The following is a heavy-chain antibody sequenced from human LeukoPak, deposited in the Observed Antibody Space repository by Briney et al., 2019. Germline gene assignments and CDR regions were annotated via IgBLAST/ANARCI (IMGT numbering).Heavy chain of an antibody. CDR3: ARARGYSHSSPFDY. CDR2: IIPMFGTP. J-gene: IGHJ4*02. Sequence: GASVKVSCKASGGTLSTSAISWVRQAPGQGLEWMGGIIPMFGTPNYAQKFQGRVTVTSDASTNTAYMELSSLRSEDTAVYYCARARGYSHSSPFDYWGQGTLVTVSS. V-gene: IGHV1-69*13. D-gene: IGHD5-18*01. CDR1: GGTLSTSA.